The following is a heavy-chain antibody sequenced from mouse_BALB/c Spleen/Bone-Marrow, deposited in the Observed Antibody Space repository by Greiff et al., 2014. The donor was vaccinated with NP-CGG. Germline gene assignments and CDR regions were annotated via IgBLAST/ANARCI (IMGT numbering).Heavy chain of an antibody. CDR3: ARGRGWYLDY. CDR1: GYAISSYW. Sequence: QLQQSGAELVRPGSSVKISCKASGYAISSYWMNWVKQRPGQGLEWIGQIYPGDGDTNYNGKFKGKATLTADKSSSTAYMQISSLTSEDSAVYFCARGRGWYLDYWGQGTTLTVSS. CDR2: IYPGDGDT. J-gene: IGHJ2*01. V-gene: IGHV1-80*01. D-gene: IGHD2-3*01.